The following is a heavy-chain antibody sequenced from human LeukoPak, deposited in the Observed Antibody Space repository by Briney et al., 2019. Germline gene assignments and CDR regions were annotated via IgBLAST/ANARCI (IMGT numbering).Heavy chain of an antibody. CDR1: GGSISSYY. CDR2: IYYSGST. Sequence: SETLSLTCTVSGGSISSYYWSWIRQPPGKGLEWIGYIYYSGSTNYNPSLKSRVTISVDTSKNQFSLKLSSVTAADAAVYYCARDATKNDAFDIWGQGAMVTVSS. CDR3: ARDATKNDAFDI. V-gene: IGHV4-59*01. J-gene: IGHJ3*02.